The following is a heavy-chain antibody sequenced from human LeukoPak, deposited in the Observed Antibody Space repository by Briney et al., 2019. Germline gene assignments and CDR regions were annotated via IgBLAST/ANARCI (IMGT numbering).Heavy chain of an antibody. J-gene: IGHJ5*02. CDR1: GFTFSSYT. Sequence: KSGGSLRLSCAASGFTFSSYTMNWVRQAPGKGLEWVSSTSGASTHKYYTDSVKGRFTIHRDNAQNSLYLQIDGLRAEDTAVYYCATADIVVVPAANWFDPWGQGTLVTVSS. V-gene: IGHV3-21*06. D-gene: IGHD2-2*01. CDR3: ATADIVVVPAANWFDP. CDR2: TSGASTHK.